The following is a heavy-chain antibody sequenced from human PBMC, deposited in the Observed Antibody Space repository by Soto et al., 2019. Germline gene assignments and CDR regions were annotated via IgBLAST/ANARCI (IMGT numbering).Heavy chain of an antibody. Sequence: GGSLRLSCAVSGFPFIRYSMNWVRQAPGKGLEWIAYISGSSSTIKYADSVKGRFTISRDNAKNSLYLQMNSLRAEDTAVYFCARDVYSGTGTTEKDVWGQGTTVTVSS. V-gene: IGHV3-48*01. D-gene: IGHD5-12*01. CDR3: ARDVYSGTGTTEKDV. CDR1: GFPFIRYS. J-gene: IGHJ6*02. CDR2: ISGSSSTI.